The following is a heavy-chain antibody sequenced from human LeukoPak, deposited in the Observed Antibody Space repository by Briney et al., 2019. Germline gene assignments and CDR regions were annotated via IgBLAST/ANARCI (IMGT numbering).Heavy chain of an antibody. CDR1: ELSFSYSG. CDR3: ARHGLYGDYCYYNMDV. J-gene: IGHJ6*03. D-gene: IGHD4/OR15-4a*01. CDR2: LWHDGSQE. V-gene: IGHV3-33*01. Sequence: GGSLRLSCEAPELSFSYSGMQWVGQAPGEGLDGVALLWHDGSQEYYADSVKGRFTISRDNSKNTLSLQMNSLRVEDTAVYYCARHGLYGDYCYYNMDVWGPGTTVTVSS.